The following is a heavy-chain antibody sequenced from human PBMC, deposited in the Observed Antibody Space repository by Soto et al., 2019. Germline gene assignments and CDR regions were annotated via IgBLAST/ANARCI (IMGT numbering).Heavy chain of an antibody. CDR3: GRTKDFFYGVDV. J-gene: IGHJ6*02. CDR1: GVSISSSQW. CDR2: IYHNEHT. V-gene: IGHV4-4*02. Sequence: QVQLQESGPGLVKPSGTLSLTCAVSGVSISSSQWWSWVRQPPGRGLEWIGEIYHNEHTNYNPSLRSRLTMSLDKSKNQVSLKLRTVTDADTATYYCGRTKDFFYGVDVWGQGTTVTVSS.